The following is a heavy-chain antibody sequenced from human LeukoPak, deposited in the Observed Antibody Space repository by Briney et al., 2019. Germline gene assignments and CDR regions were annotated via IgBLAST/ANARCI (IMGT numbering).Heavy chain of an antibody. V-gene: IGHV4-34*01. CDR2: INHSGST. D-gene: IGHD1-26*01. CDR1: GGSFSGYY. CDR3: ARGGGSYLNWFDP. Sequence: SETMSLTCAVYGGSFSGYYWSWIHQPPGKGLEWIGEINHSGSTNYNPSLKSRVTISVDTSKNQFSLKLSSVTAADTAVYYCARGGGSYLNWFDPWGQGTLVTVSS. J-gene: IGHJ5*02.